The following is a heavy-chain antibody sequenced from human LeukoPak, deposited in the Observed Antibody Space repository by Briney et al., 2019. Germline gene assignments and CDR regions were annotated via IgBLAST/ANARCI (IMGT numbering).Heavy chain of an antibody. V-gene: IGHV3-23*01. Sequence: GGSLRLSRAASGFTFSSYAMSWVRQAPGKGLEWVSAISGSGGSTYYADSVKGRFTISRDNSKNTLYLQMNSLRAEDTAVYYCAKDPPSLYSVPTDAFDIWGQGTMVTVSS. D-gene: IGHD2-15*01. CDR2: ISGSGGST. CDR3: AKDPPSLYSVPTDAFDI. CDR1: GFTFSSYA. J-gene: IGHJ3*02.